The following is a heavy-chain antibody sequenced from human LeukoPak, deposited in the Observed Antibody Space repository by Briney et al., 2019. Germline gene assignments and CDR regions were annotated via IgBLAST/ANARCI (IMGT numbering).Heavy chain of an antibody. J-gene: IGHJ5*02. D-gene: IGHD3-16*01. V-gene: IGHV1-2*06. CDR3: ARAYEYGWFDP. CDR1: GYTFTGYY. CDR2: INPNSGGT. Sequence: GASVKVSCKASGYTFTGYYMHWVRQAPGQGLEWMGRINPNSGGTNYAQKFQGRVTMTRDTSISTAYMELTRLTSDGTAVYYCARAYEYGWFDPWGQGTLVTVSS.